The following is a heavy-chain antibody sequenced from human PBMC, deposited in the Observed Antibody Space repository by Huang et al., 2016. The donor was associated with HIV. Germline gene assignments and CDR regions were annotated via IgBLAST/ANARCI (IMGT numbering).Heavy chain of an antibody. D-gene: IGHD3-16*01. CDR2: IYYSGNT. CDR3: GRTNSGLYDAFDI. J-gene: IGHJ3*02. V-gene: IGHV4-39*01. CDR1: GGSISDSSYY. Sequence: LQLQESGPRLVKPSETLSLTCTVSGGSISDSSYYWGWIRQPPGGGLEWIGNIYYSGNTNYKPSLRSRVTVSVDTSKNQCSLKLSSVTAADTAVYFCGRTNSGLYDAFDIWGQGTMVTVSS.